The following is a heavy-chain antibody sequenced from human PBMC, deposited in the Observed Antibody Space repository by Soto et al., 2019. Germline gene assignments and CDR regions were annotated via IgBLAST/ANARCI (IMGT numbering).Heavy chain of an antibody. CDR2: ILYDGSKK. Sequence: GGSLRLSCVASGFNLNTYGIYWVRQAPGKGPQWVAQILYDGSKKHYADSVRGRFTITRDNSKNTVYLQVDSLRVDDTAMYYCVRDLALMADYWGQGTLVTVSS. CDR1: GFNLNTYG. D-gene: IGHD3-16*01. J-gene: IGHJ4*02. CDR3: VRDLALMADY. V-gene: IGHV3-30*03.